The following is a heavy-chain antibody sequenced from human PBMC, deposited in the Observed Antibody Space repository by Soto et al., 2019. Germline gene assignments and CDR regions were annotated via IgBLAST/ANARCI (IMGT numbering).Heavy chain of an antibody. D-gene: IGHD3-3*01. J-gene: IGHJ6*02. CDR2: INPSGGST. CDR3: ARGNGYDFWGGSKNPSLYGMDV. V-gene: IGHV1-46*01. CDR1: GYTFTSYY. Sequence: ASVKVSCKASGYTFTSYYMHWVRQAPGQGLEWMGIINPSGGSTSYAQKFQGRVTMTRDTSTSTVYMELSSLRSEDTAVYYCARGNGYDFWGGSKNPSLYGMDVWGQGTTVTVSS.